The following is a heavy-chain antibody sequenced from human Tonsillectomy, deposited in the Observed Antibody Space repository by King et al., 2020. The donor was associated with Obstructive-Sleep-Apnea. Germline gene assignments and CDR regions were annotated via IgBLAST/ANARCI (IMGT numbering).Heavy chain of an antibody. V-gene: IGHV1-2*02. Sequence: VPLVQSGDEVKKPGASVKVSCKASGYTFTGYYMHWVRQAPGQGLEWMGWINPDSGDTDYAQKFQVRVTMTRDTSISTAYMELTSLRSDDTAVYYCARNSGYDFYFDYWGQGTLVTVSS. J-gene: IGHJ4*02. CDR3: ARNSGYDFYFDY. D-gene: IGHD5-12*01. CDR1: GYTFTGYY. CDR2: INPDSGDT.